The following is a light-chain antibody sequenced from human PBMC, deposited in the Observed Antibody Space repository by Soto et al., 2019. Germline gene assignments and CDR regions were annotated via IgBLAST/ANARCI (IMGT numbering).Light chain of an antibody. CDR2: GAS. V-gene: IGKV3-20*01. J-gene: IGKJ1*01. CDR1: QSVNSNF. CDR3: QQYGNSPRT. Sequence: PGEIATLSCRASQSVNSNFLAWYQQKPGQAPRLLISGASNRATGIPDRFSGSGSGTDFTLTISRLEPEDFAVYYCQQYGNSPRTFGQGTKVDIK.